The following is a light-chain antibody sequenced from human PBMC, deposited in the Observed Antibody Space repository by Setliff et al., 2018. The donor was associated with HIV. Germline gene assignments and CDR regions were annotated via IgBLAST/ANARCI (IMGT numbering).Light chain of an antibody. CDR1: SSDVGACKY. CDR2: DVD. V-gene: IGLV2-11*01. CDR3: CSYAGTSTFYV. J-gene: IGLJ1*01. Sequence: QSALTQPRSVSGSPGQSVTISCTGTSSDVGACKYVSWYQQLPGKAPKLIIYDVDKRPSGVPYRVSGSKTDNAASLTISGLQGEDEADYYCCSYAGTSTFYVFGTGTKVTVL.